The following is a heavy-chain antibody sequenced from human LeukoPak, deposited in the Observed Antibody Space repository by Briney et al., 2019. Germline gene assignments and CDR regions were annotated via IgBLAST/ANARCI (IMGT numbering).Heavy chain of an antibody. V-gene: IGHV1-69*04. J-gene: IGHJ6*02. CDR3: ARDQGLTAPPPYGLDV. D-gene: IGHD4/OR15-4a*01. Sequence: SVKVSCKTSGGTFSSSAITWVRQAPGQGLEWMGRIIPVLNITSYAQKFQGRVTITADTSTSTVYMELSSLRPEETAVYYCARDQGLTAPPPYGLDVWGQGTTVIVSS. CDR2: IIPVLNIT. CDR1: GGTFSSSA.